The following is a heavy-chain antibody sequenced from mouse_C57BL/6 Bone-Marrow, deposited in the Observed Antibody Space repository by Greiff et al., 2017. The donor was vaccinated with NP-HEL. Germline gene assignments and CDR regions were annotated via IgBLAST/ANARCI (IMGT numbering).Heavy chain of an antibody. V-gene: IGHV1-64*01. J-gene: IGHJ3*01. CDR2: IHPNSGST. CDR1: GYTFTSYW. Sequence: QVQLQQPGAELVKPGASVKLSCKASGYTFTSYWMHWVKQRPGQGLEWIGMIHPNSGSTNYNEKFKSKATLTVDKSSSTAYMQLSSLTSEDSAVYYCARRSGGYSWFAYWGQGTLATVSA. D-gene: IGHD1-1*02. CDR3: ARRSGGYSWFAY.